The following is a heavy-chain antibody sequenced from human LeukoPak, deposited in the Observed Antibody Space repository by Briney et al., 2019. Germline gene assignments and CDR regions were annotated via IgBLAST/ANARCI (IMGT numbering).Heavy chain of an antibody. CDR2: IIPIFGTA. Sequence: SVKVSCKASGGTFIRYAMSWVGQAPGQGVEWMGGIIPIFGTANYAQKFQGRVTITTDASTSTAYMELSSLRSEDTAVYYCASHPGRDCSSTSCKRNYYYYYYMDVWGKGTTVTVSS. D-gene: IGHD2-2*01. V-gene: IGHV1-69*05. CDR1: GGTFIRYA. J-gene: IGHJ6*03. CDR3: ASHPGRDCSSTSCKRNYYYYYYMDV.